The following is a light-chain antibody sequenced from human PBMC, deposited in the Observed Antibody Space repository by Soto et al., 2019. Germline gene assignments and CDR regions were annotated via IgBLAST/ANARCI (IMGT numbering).Light chain of an antibody. Sequence: EIVMTQSPATLSVSPGERATLFCRASQSVRSNLAWYQQKPGQAPRLLIYGASTRATGIPARFSGSGSGTEFTLTISSLQSEDFAVYYCQQYSNWPPGTFGQGTKVDIK. CDR2: GAS. V-gene: IGKV3-15*01. CDR1: QSVRSN. J-gene: IGKJ1*01. CDR3: QQYSNWPPGT.